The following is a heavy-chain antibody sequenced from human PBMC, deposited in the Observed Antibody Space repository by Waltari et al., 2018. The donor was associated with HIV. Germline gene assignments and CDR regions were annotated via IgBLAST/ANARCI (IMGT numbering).Heavy chain of an antibody. J-gene: IGHJ1*01. V-gene: IGHV1-8*01. CDR2: MSLKSGNA. CDR3: VTSRQGAIFGDF. CDR1: GYHFETFD. Sequence: QAQLVQSGAEVSKPGASVKVSCRASGYHFETFDINWVRRATGRGLEWMGWMSLKSGNAGFGNRFKNRVTLTRDTSIDTAYMELNSLTSQDTAVYYCVTSRQGAIFGDFWGQGTQVTVS. D-gene: IGHD3-10*01.